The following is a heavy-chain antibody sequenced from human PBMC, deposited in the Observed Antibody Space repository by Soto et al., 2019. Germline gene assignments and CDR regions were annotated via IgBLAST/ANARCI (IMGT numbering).Heavy chain of an antibody. CDR3: ATKRQAAADDL. D-gene: IGHD6-13*01. Sequence: QVQLVQYGAEVTKPGASVKVSCKASGYAYSTYGISWVRQAHGQGLEWMGWISPYNGNTNYAQKFQGRVTMTTDTSTCTADMELRSLTSDDAAVYYCATKRQAAADDLWGQGTLVTVSS. CDR1: GYAYSTYG. CDR2: ISPYNGNT. J-gene: IGHJ4*02. V-gene: IGHV1-18*01.